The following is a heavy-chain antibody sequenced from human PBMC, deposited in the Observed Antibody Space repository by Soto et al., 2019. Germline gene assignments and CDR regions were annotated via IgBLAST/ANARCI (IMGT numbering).Heavy chain of an antibody. D-gene: IGHD2-15*01. CDR3: ASMKRAGYCSGGSCHHTRSQTHDAFDI. CDR1: GFTFSSYA. Sequence: GGSLRLSCAASGFTFSSYAMHWVRQAPGKGLEWVAVISYDGSNKYYADSVKGRFTISRDNSKNTLYLQMNSLRAEDTAVYYCASMKRAGYCSGGSCHHTRSQTHDAFDIWGQGTMVTV. J-gene: IGHJ3*02. CDR2: ISYDGSNK. V-gene: IGHV3-30-3*01.